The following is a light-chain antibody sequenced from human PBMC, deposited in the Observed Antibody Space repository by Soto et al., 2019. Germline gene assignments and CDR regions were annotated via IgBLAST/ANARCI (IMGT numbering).Light chain of an antibody. CDR3: QQYGSSHPWT. V-gene: IGKV3-20*01. J-gene: IGKJ1*01. CDR1: QSVSSSY. CDR2: GAS. Sequence: EIVLTQSPGTLSLSPGERATLSCRASQSVSSSYVAWYQQKPGQAPRLLIYGASSRATGIPDRLSGSGSGTDFTLTISRREPEDFAVYYCQQYGSSHPWTFGQGTKVEIK.